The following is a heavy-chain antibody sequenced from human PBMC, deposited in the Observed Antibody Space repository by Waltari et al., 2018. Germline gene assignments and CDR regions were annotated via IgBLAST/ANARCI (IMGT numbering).Heavy chain of an antibody. CDR2: ISSSSSTI. CDR3: ARGGRQWLVHGWFDP. CDR1: DFTSSSYT. J-gene: IGHJ5*02. D-gene: IGHD6-19*01. V-gene: IGHV3-48*04. Sequence: EVQLVESGGGLVQPGGSLSLSCAASDFTSSSYTMNWVRQAPGKGLEWVSYISSSSSTIYYADSVKGRFTISRDNAKNSLYLQMNSLRAEDTAVYYCARGGRQWLVHGWFDPWGQGTLVTVSS.